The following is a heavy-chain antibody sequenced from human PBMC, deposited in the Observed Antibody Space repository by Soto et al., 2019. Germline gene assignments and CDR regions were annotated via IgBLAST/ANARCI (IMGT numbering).Heavy chain of an antibody. D-gene: IGHD6-13*01. CDR2: IYYSGST. V-gene: IGHV4-31*03. J-gene: IGHJ5*02. CDR3: ARVSSWYWFDP. Sequence: SSETLSLTCTVSGGSISSGGYYWSWIRQHPGKGLEWIGYIYYSGSTYYNPSLKSRVTISVDTSKNQFSLKLSSVTAADTAVYYCARVSSWYWFDPWGQGTLVTVSS. CDR1: GGSISSGGYY.